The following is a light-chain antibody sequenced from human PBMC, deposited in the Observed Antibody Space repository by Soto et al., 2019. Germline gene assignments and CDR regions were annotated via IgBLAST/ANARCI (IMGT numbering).Light chain of an antibody. CDR3: EQYNNWPIN. CDR2: DAS. CDR1: QSISSW. V-gene: IGKV1-5*01. Sequence: DIQMTPSPSTLSASVVYRVTITCRASQSISSWLAWYQQKPGKAPKLLIYDASSLESGVPSRFSGGGSGTEFTLTISSLQSEDFAVYYCEQYNNWPINFGQGKRREIK. J-gene: IGKJ5*01.